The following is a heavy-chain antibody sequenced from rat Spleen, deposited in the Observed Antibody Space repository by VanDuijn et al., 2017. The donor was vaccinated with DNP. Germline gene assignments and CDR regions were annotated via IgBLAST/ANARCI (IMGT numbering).Heavy chain of an antibody. CDR2: ITNAGGST. J-gene: IGHJ4*01. Sequence: EVQLVESGGGLVQPGGSLKLSCVASGFTFNNYWMTWIRQAPGKGLEWVASITNAGGSTYYSDSVKGRHTISRDSAKSTLYLQMNSLRSEDTATYYCTRINYGGYPSYAMDAWGQGTSVTVSS. CDR1: GFTFNNYW. V-gene: IGHV5-31*01. CDR3: TRINYGGYPSYAMDA. D-gene: IGHD1-11*01.